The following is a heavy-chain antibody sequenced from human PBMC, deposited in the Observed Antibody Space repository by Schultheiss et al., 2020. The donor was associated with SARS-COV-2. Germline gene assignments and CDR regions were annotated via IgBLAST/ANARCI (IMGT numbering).Heavy chain of an antibody. CDR3: AHSSSFADY. D-gene: IGHD6-6*01. J-gene: IGHJ4*02. CDR1: GFSFSSYS. V-gene: IGHV3-48*01. CDR2: ISSGTNTI. Sequence: SCAASGFSFSSYSMNWVRQAPGKGLEWVSYISSGTNTIYYADSVKGRFTISRDKAKSSLYLQMNSLRAEDTAVYYCAHSSSFADYWGQGTLVTVSS.